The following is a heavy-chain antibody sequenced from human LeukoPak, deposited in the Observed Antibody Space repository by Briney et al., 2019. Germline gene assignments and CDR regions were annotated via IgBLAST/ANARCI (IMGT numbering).Heavy chain of an antibody. J-gene: IGHJ1*01. CDR1: GGSFSGYY. Sequence: SETLSLTXAVYGGSFSGYYWGWIGQSPGTGLEWIGDIYHSGRTYYNPSLKSRVAISIDTSKNQFSLRLRSMTAADTAVFYCARRRYYDSTGYFEWGRGTLVTVSS. D-gene: IGHD3-22*01. V-gene: IGHV4-34*01. CDR3: ARRRYYDSTGYFE. CDR2: IYHSGRT.